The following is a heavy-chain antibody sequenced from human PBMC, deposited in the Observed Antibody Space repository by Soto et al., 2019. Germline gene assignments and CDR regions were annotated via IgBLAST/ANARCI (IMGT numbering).Heavy chain of an antibody. J-gene: IGHJ4*02. CDR1: GGSFSGYY. Sequence: SETLSLTCAVYGGSFSGYYWSWIRQPPGKGLEWIGEINHSGSTNYNPSLKSRVTISVDTSKNQFSLKLSSVTAADTAVYYCASQLGIDFDYWGQGTLVTVSS. V-gene: IGHV4-34*01. CDR2: INHSGST. CDR3: ASQLGIDFDY. D-gene: IGHD7-27*01.